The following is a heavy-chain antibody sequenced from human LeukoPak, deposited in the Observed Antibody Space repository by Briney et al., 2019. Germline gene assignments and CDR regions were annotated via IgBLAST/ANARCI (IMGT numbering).Heavy chain of an antibody. CDR2: IFDENNK. CDR1: GFSFSTFA. Sequence: GGSLRLSCIASGFSFSTFAMHWVRRAPGKGPEWVAVIFDENNKFHADSVKGRFTIYRDNSKNTLYLQMNSLTTEDTAVYYCARDPIAAEPDYFDYWGQGTLVTVSS. D-gene: IGHD1-14*01. V-gene: IGHV3-30*04. CDR3: ARDPIAAEPDYFDY. J-gene: IGHJ4*02.